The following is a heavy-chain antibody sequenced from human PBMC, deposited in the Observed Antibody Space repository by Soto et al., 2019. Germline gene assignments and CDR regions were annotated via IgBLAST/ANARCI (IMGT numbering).Heavy chain of an antibody. CDR3: ARGPADALRYFDWLQNRPGIHYYYYGMDV. D-gene: IGHD3-9*01. CDR2: INSDGSST. J-gene: IGHJ6*02. Sequence: GGSLRLSCAASGFTFSSYWMHWVRQAPGKGLVWVSRINSDGSSTSYADSVKGRFTISRDNAKNTLYLQMNSLRAEDTAVNYCARGPADALRYFDWLQNRPGIHYYYYGMDVWGQGTTVTVSS. V-gene: IGHV3-74*01. CDR1: GFTFSSYW.